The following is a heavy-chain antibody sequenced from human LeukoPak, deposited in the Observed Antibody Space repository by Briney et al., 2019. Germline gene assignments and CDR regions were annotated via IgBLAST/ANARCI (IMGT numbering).Heavy chain of an antibody. D-gene: IGHD3-10*01. J-gene: IGHJ4*02. Sequence: PGGSLRLSCAASGFTFSSYGMHWVRQAPGKGLEWVAFIRYDGSNKYYADSVKGRFTISRDNSKNTLYLQMNSLRAEDTAVYYCMSITMVRGVIIGDYWGQGTLVTVSS. CDR3: MSITMVRGVIIGDY. V-gene: IGHV3-30*02. CDR1: GFTFSSYG. CDR2: IRYDGSNK.